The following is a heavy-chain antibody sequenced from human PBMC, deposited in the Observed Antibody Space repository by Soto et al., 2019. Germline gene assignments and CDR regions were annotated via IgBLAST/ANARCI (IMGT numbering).Heavy chain of an antibody. J-gene: IGHJ4*02. D-gene: IGHD5-12*01. CDR3: VKEWTPRRAFDF. CDR1: RFKFSSYA. Sequence: EVQLLESGGGLVQPGGSLRLSCSASRFKFSSYAMSWVRQAPGKGLEWVSGISGSGVVTFYADSVKGRFTISRDNSKTTVYLQMNSLRAEDTAQYYCVKEWTPRRAFDFWGQGTLVTVSS. CDR2: ISGSGVVT. V-gene: IGHV3-23*01.